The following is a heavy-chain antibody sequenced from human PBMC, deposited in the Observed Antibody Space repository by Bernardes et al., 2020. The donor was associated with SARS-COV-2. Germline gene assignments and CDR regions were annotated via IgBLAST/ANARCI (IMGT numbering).Heavy chain of an antibody. D-gene: IGHD6-19*01. CDR2: MNPNSGNT. Sequence: ASVKVSCKASGYTFTSYDINWVRQATGQGLEWMGWMNPNSGNTGYAQKFQGRVTMTRNTSISTAYMELSSLRSEDTALYYCATLALIAVPSYYYYGMDVWGQGTTVTVSS. CDR1: GYTFTSYD. V-gene: IGHV1-8*01. J-gene: IGHJ6*02. CDR3: ATLALIAVPSYYYYGMDV.